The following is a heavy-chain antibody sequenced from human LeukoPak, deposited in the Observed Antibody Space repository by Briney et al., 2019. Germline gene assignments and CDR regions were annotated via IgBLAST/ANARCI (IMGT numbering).Heavy chain of an antibody. J-gene: IGHJ5*02. Sequence: SQTLSLTCAISGDSASSNNAAWNWIRQSPSRGLEWLGRTYYRSKWYNDYAVSVKSRITINPDTSKNQFSLQLNSVTPEDTAVYYCARDLLSRATNWFDPWGQGTLVTVSS. V-gene: IGHV6-1*01. CDR3: ARDLLSRATNWFDP. CDR1: GDSASSNNAA. D-gene: IGHD1-1*01. CDR2: TYYRSKWYN.